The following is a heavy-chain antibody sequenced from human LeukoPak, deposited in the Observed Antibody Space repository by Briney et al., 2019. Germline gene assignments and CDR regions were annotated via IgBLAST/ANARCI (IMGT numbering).Heavy chain of an antibody. CDR3: AILRGYSYGSPSYYFDY. D-gene: IGHD5-18*01. J-gene: IGHJ4*02. CDR2: VNPNSGDT. V-gene: IGHV1-2*02. CDR1: GYTFTGYY. Sequence: ASVKVSCKASGYTFTGYYLHWVRQAPGQGLEWMGCVNPNSGDTNYAQKLQGRVTMTTDTSTSTAYMELRSLRSDDTAVYYCAILRGYSYGSPSYYFDYWGQGTLVTVSS.